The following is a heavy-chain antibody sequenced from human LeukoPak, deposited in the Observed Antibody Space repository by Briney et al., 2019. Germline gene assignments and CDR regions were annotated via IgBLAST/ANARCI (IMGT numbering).Heavy chain of an antibody. CDR2: TYYSGST. V-gene: IGHV4-59*01. J-gene: IGHJ4*02. CDR1: GGSISSYY. CDR3: ARTRYSGSYYIDY. Sequence: PSETLSLTCTVSGGSISSYYWSWIRQPPGKGLEWIGYTYYSGSTNYNPSLKSRVTISVDTSKNQLSLKLSSVTAADTAVYYCARTRYSGSYYIDYWGQGTLVTVSS. D-gene: IGHD1-26*01.